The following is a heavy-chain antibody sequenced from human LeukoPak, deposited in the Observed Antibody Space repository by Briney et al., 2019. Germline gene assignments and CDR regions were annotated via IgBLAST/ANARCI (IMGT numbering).Heavy chain of an antibody. D-gene: IGHD4-23*01. J-gene: IGHJ4*02. CDR2: IKQDGSEK. CDR1: GFTFSSYW. Sequence: GGSLRLSCAAPGFTFSSYWMSWVRQAPGKGLERVANIKQDGSEKYYVDSVKGRFTISRDNAKNSLYLQMNSLRAEDTAVYYCARDGNGGNADFSDYWGQGTLVTVSS. V-gene: IGHV3-7*01. CDR3: ARDGNGGNADFSDY.